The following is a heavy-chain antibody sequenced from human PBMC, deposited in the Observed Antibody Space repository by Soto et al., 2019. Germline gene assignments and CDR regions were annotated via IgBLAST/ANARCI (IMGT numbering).Heavy chain of an antibody. Sequence: SLIRSCGTSGFIFSSHWMTWVRQAPGKGLEWVADIKPDGSDKHYVDSVKGRFTISRDNAEHSLYLQMSSLRAEDTAVYYCARLYGSVSTFDYWGQGTLVTVSS. CDR3: ARLYGSVSTFDY. CDR1: GFIFSSHW. D-gene: IGHD6-25*01. CDR2: IKPDGSDK. J-gene: IGHJ4*02. V-gene: IGHV3-7*01.